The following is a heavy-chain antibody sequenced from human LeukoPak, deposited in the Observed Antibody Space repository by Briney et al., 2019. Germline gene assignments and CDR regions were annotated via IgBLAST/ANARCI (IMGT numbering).Heavy chain of an antibody. D-gene: IGHD2-2*01. J-gene: IGHJ5*02. V-gene: IGHV1-69*05. CDR2: IIPIFGTA. CDR1: GGTFSSYA. CDR3: ARGGLGRVVVPAAKGQNWFDP. Sequence: SVKVSCKASGGTFSSYAISWVRQAPGQGLEWMGGIIPIFGTANYAQKFQGRVTITTDESTSTAYMELSSLRSEDTAVYYCARGGLGRVVVPAAKGQNWFDPWGQGTLVTVSS.